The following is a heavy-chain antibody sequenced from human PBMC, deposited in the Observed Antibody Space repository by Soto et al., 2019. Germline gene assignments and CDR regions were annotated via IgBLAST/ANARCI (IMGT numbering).Heavy chain of an antibody. V-gene: IGHV4-38-2*02. D-gene: IGHD1-26*01. CDR3: ARDGAGGVGATAREYYFDY. J-gene: IGHJ4*02. Sequence: PSETLSLTCAVSGYSISSGYYWGWIRQPPGKGLEWIGSIYHSGSTYYNPSLKSRVTISVDTSKNQFSLKLSSVTAADTAVYYCARDGAGGVGATAREYYFDYWGQETLVTVSS. CDR2: IYHSGST. CDR1: GYSISSGYY.